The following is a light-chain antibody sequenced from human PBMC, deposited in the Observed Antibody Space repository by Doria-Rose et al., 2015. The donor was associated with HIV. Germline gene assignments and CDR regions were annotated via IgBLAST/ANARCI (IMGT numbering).Light chain of an antibody. V-gene: IGLV1-40*01. CDR2: GNI. CDR3: QSYDSSLSGDV. J-gene: IGLJ1*01. Sequence: QTVVTQEPSVSEAPGQRVTISCTGSSSNIGAGYAVHWYQQLPGTAPKLLIYGNINRPSGVPDRIAGCKSGTSASLAITGLQAEDEADYYCQSYDSSLSGDVFGTGTKVTVL. CDR1: SSNIGAGYA.